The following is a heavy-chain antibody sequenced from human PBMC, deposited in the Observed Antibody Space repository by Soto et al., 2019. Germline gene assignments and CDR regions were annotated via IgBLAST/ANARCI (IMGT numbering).Heavy chain of an antibody. J-gene: IGHJ4*02. D-gene: IGHD3-10*01. CDR3: AKVRELIWFGELFG. Sequence: PGGSLRLSCAASGFTFSSYAMSWVRQAPGKGLEWVSAISGSGGSTYYADSVKGRFTISRDNSKNTLYLQMNSLRAEDTAVYYCAKVRELIWFGELFGWGQGTLVRVSA. CDR2: ISGSGGST. CDR1: GFTFSSYA. V-gene: IGHV3-23*01.